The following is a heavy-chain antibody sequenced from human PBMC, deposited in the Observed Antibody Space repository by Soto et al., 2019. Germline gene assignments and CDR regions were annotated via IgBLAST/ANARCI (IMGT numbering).Heavy chain of an antibody. CDR1: GFTFSSYG. CDR2: ISYDGSNK. Sequence: QVQLVESGGGVVQPGRSLRLSCAASGFTFSSYGMHWVRQAPGKGLEWVAVISYDGSNKYYADSVKGRFTISRDNSKNTLYLQMNSLRAEDTAVYYCAKGGGESHYWGQGTLVTVSS. V-gene: IGHV3-30*18. J-gene: IGHJ4*02. D-gene: IGHD3-10*01. CDR3: AKGGGESHY.